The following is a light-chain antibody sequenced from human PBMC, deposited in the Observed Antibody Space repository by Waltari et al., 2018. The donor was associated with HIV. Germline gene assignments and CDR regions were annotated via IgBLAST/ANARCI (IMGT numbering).Light chain of an antibody. CDR1: NLRNYY. V-gene: IGLV3-19*01. Sequence: SSELTQDRAVSVALGQTVRITCKGDNLRNYYETWYQQKPGQAPLLVMYGKNNRPSGIPDRFSGSTSGNTASLTITGTQAEDEADYYCSSRDNSGNHVVFGGGTKLTVL. J-gene: IGLJ2*01. CDR3: SSRDNSGNHVV. CDR2: GKN.